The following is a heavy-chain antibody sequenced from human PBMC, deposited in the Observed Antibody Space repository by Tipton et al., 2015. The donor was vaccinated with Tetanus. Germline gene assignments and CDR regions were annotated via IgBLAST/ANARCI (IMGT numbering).Heavy chain of an antibody. CDR2: IYYSGST. D-gene: IGHD3-3*01. V-gene: IGHV4-31*03. J-gene: IGHJ4*02. CDR1: GGSISSGGYY. Sequence: LSCTVSGGSISSGGYYWSWIRQHPGKGLEWIGYIYYSGSTHYNPSLKSRVTVSADPSQNQFSLKLSSVTAADTAVYYCARIHDFLSGHFDFWGQGTLVTVSS. CDR3: ARIHDFLSGHFDF.